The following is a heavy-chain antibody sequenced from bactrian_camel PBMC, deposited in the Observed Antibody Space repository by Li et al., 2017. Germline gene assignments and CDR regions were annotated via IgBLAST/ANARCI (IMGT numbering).Heavy chain of an antibody. J-gene: IGHJ4*01. Sequence: DVQLVESGGGSVQAGGSLRLSCSAAGLIDSRYCMGWFRQAPGKEREAVATLRYNGASGYADSVMGRFTISKDNVKNTLYLQMDNLKPEDTAMYYCAADYYNLQLARSYTYWGQGTQVTVS. CDR3: AADYYNLQLARSYTY. V-gene: IGHV3S59*01. D-gene: IGHD2*01. CDR1: GLIDSRYC. CDR2: LRYNGAS.